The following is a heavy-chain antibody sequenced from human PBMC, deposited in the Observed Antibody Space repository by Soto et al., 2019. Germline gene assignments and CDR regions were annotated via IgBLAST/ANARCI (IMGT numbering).Heavy chain of an antibody. D-gene: IGHD6-19*01. CDR2: IKQDGSEK. CDR1: GFTFSSYW. J-gene: IGHJ6*02. Sequence: GGSLRLSCAASGFTFSSYWMSWVRQAPGKGLEWVANIKQDGSEKYYVDSVKGRFTISRDNAKNSLYLQMNSLRAEDTAVYYCARDQQWLGMGVIDYYYYGMDVWGQGTTVTVSS. CDR3: ARDQQWLGMGVIDYYYYGMDV. V-gene: IGHV3-7*05.